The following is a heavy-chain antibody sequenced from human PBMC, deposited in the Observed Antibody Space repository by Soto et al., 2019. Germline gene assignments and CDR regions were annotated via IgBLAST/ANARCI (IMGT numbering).Heavy chain of an antibody. J-gene: IGHJ4*02. CDR3: ARAMTPLTPLAY. V-gene: IGHV4-30-4*01. Sequence: SETLSLTCTVSGVSISSGDYYWSWIRQTPGKGLEWIGYIYYSENTYYNPSLKSRVTISVDRSKNQFSLKLSSVTAADTAVYYCARAMTPLTPLAYWGQGTLVTVSS. CDR1: GVSISSGDYY. CDR2: IYYSENT. D-gene: IGHD4-17*01.